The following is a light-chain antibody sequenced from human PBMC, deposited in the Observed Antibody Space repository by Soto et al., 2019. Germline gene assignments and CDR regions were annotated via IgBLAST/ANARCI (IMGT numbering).Light chain of an antibody. J-gene: IGKJ4*01. CDR3: LQHNTYPLS. CDR2: GAS. V-gene: IGKV1-17*03. CDR1: QAISHY. Sequence: DIQMTQSPSAMSASVGDIVTITCRASQAISHYLAWFHQRPGKVPKRLIYGASTLQSGVSSRFSGSGSGTEFTLTISSLQPEDFGTYYCLQHNTYPLSFGGGTKVDI.